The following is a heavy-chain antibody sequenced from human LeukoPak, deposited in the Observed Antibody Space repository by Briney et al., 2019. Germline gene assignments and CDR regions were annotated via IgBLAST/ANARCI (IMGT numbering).Heavy chain of an antibody. CDR2: INPSGGST. J-gene: IGHJ6*04. D-gene: IGHD2-2*01. CDR1: GYTFTSYY. Sequence: ASVKVYCKASGYTFTSYYMHWVRQAPGQGLEWMGIINPSGGSTSYAQKFQGRVTMTRDTSTSTVYMELSSLRSEDTAVYYCARDGVVVPAAMREEKYYYYYGMDVWGKGTTVTVSS. V-gene: IGHV1-46*01. CDR3: ARDGVVVPAAMREEKYYYYYGMDV.